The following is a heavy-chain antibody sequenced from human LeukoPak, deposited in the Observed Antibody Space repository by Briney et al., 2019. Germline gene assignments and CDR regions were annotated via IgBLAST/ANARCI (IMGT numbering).Heavy chain of an antibody. V-gene: IGHV1-69*13. J-gene: IGHJ3*02. D-gene: IGHD5-12*01. CDR3: ARDRRYSGYDYAFDI. Sequence: ASVKVSCKASGGTFSSYAISWVRQAPGRGLEWMGGIIPIFGTANYAQKFQGRVTITADESTSTAYMELSSLRSEDTAVYYCARDRRYSGYDYAFDIWGQGTMVTVSS. CDR2: IIPIFGTA. CDR1: GGTFSSYA.